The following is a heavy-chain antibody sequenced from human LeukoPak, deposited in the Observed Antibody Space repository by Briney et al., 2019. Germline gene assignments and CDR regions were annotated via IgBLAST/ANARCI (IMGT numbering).Heavy chain of an antibody. CDR3: ARESGYSAGY. V-gene: IGHV4-34*01. CDR1: GGSFSGYF. J-gene: IGHJ4*02. CDR2: VNHSGSP. D-gene: IGHD2-21*01. Sequence: PSETLSLTCAVYGGSFSGYFWSWIRQTPGKGLEFIGEVNHSGSPKYNPSLESRVTISVDTSKIHFSLKLSSVTAADTAVYYCARESGYSAGYWGQGTLVTVSS.